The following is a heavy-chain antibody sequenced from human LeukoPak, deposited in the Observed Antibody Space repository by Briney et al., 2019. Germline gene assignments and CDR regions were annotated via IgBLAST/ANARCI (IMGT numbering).Heavy chain of an antibody. D-gene: IGHD5-24*01. J-gene: IGHJ6*03. V-gene: IGHV4-59*11. CDR1: GGSISGHY. CDR3: ARIVEMATITYYYYYMDV. Sequence: SETLSLTCTVSGGSISGHYWSWIRQPPGKGLEWIGYIYYSGSTNYSPSLKSRVTISVDTSKNQFSLKLSSVTAADTAVYYCARIVEMATITYYYYYMDVWGKGTTVTVSS. CDR2: IYYSGST.